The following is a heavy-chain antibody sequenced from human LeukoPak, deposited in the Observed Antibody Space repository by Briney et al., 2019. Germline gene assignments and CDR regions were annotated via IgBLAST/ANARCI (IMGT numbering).Heavy chain of an antibody. Sequence: SETLSLTCTVSGGSISSGSYYWSWIRQPAGKGLEWIGRIYTSGSTNYNPSLKSRVTISVDTSKNQFSLKLSSVTAADTAVYYCARDTHYHDSSGYYSLFDYWGQGTLVTVSS. CDR3: ARDTHYHDSSGYYSLFDY. CDR1: GGSISSGSYY. CDR2: IYTSGST. J-gene: IGHJ4*02. D-gene: IGHD3-22*01. V-gene: IGHV4-61*02.